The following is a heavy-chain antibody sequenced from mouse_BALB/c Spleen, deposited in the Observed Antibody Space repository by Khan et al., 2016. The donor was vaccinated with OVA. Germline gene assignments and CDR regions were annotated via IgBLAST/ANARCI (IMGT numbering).Heavy chain of an antibody. CDR2: IDPENGNP. J-gene: IGHJ3*01. V-gene: IGHV14-1*02. Sequence: VQLQQPGAELVRPGALVKLSCKASGFNIKDYYMHWVKQRPEQGLVWIGRIDPENGNPVYDPNFQGKASLTSDTSSNTAYLQLNSLTSEDTAVYYCARDGYSPWFAYWGQGTLVTVSA. CDR3: ARDGYSPWFAY. D-gene: IGHD2-3*01. CDR1: GFNIKDYY.